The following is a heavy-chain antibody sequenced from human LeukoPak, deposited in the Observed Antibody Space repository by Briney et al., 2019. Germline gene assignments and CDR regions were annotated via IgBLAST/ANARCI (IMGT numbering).Heavy chain of an antibody. V-gene: IGHV1-18*01. CDR3: ARGARVPRSIAVAGDDY. CDR2: ISAYNGNT. CDR1: GYTFTSYG. Sequence: EASVKVSCKASGYTFTSYGISWVRQAPGQGLEWMGWISAYNGNTNYAQKLQGRVTMTTGTSTSTAYMELRSLRSDDTAVYYCARGARVPRSIAVAGDDYWGQGTLVTVSS. D-gene: IGHD6-19*01. J-gene: IGHJ4*02.